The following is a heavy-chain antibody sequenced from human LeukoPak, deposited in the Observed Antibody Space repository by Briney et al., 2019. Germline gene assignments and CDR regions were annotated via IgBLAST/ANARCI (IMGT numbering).Heavy chain of an antibody. CDR3: ARDLGYCSRGSCYSRYMDV. V-gene: IGHV1-69*05. Sequence: ASEKVSCKASGRTFSSYAISWVRQAPGQGLEWMGRIIPIFGTANYAQKFQGRVTITTDESTSTAYMELSSLRSEDTAVYYCARDLGYCSRGSCYSRYMDVWGKGTTVTVSS. D-gene: IGHD2-15*01. J-gene: IGHJ6*03. CDR1: GRTFSSYA. CDR2: IIPIFGTA.